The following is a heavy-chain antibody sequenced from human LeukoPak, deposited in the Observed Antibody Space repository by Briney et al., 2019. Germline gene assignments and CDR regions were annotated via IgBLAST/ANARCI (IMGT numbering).Heavy chain of an antibody. Sequence: GGSLRLSCEVSGFSFSTYWMSWVRQAPGKGLEWVGQTNEHETEKYYGDAVRGRFTIYRDNAKNSLYLQMNSLRPEGTAVYYCARDSRGTTFDYWGQGTLVTVSS. CDR3: ARDSRGTTFDY. D-gene: IGHD3-16*01. CDR1: GFSFSTYW. CDR2: TNEHETEK. J-gene: IGHJ4*02. V-gene: IGHV3-7*01.